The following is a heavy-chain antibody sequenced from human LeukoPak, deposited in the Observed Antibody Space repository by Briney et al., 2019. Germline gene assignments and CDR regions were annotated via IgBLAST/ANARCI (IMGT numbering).Heavy chain of an antibody. CDR3: ASTVETNDY. D-gene: IGHD4-23*01. CDR2: ISYDGSNK. CDR1: GFTFSSSA. J-gene: IGHJ4*02. Sequence: GGSLRLSCAASGFTFSSSAMHWVRQAPDKGLEWVAVISYDGSNKYYADSVKGRFTISRDNSKNTLYLQMNSLRAEDTAVYYCASTVETNDYWGQGTLVTVSS. V-gene: IGHV3-30*14.